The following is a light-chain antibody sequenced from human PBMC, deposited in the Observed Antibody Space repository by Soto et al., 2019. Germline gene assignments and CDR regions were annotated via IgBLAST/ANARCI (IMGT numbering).Light chain of an antibody. V-gene: IGLV1-40*01. CDR1: SSNIGAGYD. CDR3: QSYDSSLSGVV. J-gene: IGLJ2*01. CDR2: GNS. Sequence: QAVVTQPPSVSGAPGQRVTISCTGSSSNIGAGYDVHWYQQLPGTAPKLLIYGNSNRPSGVPDRCSGSKSGTSASLAITGLQAEDGADYYCQSYDSSLSGVVFGGGTKLTVL.